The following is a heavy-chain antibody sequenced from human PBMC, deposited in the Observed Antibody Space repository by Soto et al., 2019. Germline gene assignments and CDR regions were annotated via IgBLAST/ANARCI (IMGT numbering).Heavy chain of an antibody. V-gene: IGHV1-2*02. Sequence: ASVKVSCKASGYTFTGYYMHWVRQAPGQGLEWMGWINPNSGGTNYAQKFQGRVTMTRDTSISTAYMELSRLRSDDTAVYYCAREQQLVFPYYYYYGMDVWGQGTTVTVSS. J-gene: IGHJ6*02. CDR1: GYTFTGYY. D-gene: IGHD6-13*01. CDR2: INPNSGGT. CDR3: AREQQLVFPYYYYYGMDV.